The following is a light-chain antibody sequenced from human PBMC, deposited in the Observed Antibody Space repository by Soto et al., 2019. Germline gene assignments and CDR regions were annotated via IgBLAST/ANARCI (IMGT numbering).Light chain of an antibody. CDR1: QSIGRF. V-gene: IGKV1-39*01. CDR3: QQSFTTPLT. J-gene: IGKJ4*01. Sequence: DIQITHSPSSLSASVVDRVTITCLASQSIGRFLNWHQQKPGKAPNVLINVASTLRSGVPSRFSGSGSGTDFNLTINSLQPEDFATYFCQQSFTTPLTFGGGTKVDIK. CDR2: VAS.